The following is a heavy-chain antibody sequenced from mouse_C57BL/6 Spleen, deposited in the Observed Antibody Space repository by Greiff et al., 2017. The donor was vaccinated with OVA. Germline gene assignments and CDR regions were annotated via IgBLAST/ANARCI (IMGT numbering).Heavy chain of an antibody. CDR3: ARSPYYSIHWYFDV. CDR1: GYTFTSYW. CDR2: INPSNGGT. V-gene: IGHV1-53*01. J-gene: IGHJ1*03. Sequence: VQLQQPGTELVKPGASVKLSCKASGYTFTSYWMHWVKQRPGQGLEWIGNINPSNGGTNYNEKFKSKATLTVDKSSSTAYMQLSSLTSEDSAVYYCARSPYYSIHWYFDVWGTGTTLTVSS. D-gene: IGHD2-5*01.